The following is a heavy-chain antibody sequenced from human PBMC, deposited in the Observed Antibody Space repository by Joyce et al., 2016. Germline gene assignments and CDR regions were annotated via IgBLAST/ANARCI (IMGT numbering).Heavy chain of an antibody. CDR3: TRSPVTKRTYDWYFDL. V-gene: IGHV3-21*01. CDR1: GFTFSDHN. D-gene: IGHD3-22*01. Sequence: EMLLVESGVGLVRPGGSLRLSCASCGFTFSDHNMTWVRQAPRKGMQWVSSIAFSSNYIYYEDAVKGRFTVSRDNARNSLYLQMNSLRAEDTAVYYCTRSPVTKRTYDWYFDLWGRGTLVTVSS. J-gene: IGHJ2*01. CDR2: IAFSSNYI.